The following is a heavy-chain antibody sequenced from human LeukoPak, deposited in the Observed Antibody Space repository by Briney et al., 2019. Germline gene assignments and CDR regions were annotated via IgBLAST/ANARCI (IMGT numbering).Heavy chain of an antibody. CDR3: AKRRSSNWYGELDF. CDR2: INPSGSST. D-gene: IGHD6-13*01. V-gene: IGHV1-46*01. Sequence: GASVKVSCKASGYSFTTYYIHWVRQAPGQGLEWMGIINPSGSSTSYAQKFRGRVTMTRDTSTSTVYMGLSSLRSDDTAVYYCAKRRSSNWYGELDFWGQGTLVTVSS. J-gene: IGHJ4*02. CDR1: GYSFTTYY.